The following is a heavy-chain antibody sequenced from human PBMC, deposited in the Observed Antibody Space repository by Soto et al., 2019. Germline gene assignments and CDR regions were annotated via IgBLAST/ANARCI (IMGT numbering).Heavy chain of an antibody. D-gene: IGHD6-19*01. CDR2: IHHSGNS. CDR1: GDSISSDKW. Sequence: QVQLQESGPGLVKPSGTLSLTCAVSGDSISSDKWWSWVRQPPGKGLEWIGEIHHSGNSNYNPSLKSRVIISVDKSKNQFSLNLSSVTDADTAVYYCARGERQQQWDYWGQGTLVTVSS. J-gene: IGHJ4*02. V-gene: IGHV4-4*02. CDR3: ARGERQQQWDY.